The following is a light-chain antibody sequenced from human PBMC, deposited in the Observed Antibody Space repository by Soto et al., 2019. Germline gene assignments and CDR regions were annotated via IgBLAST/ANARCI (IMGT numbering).Light chain of an antibody. CDR3: MQALQTPYT. V-gene: IGKV2-28*01. CDR1: QSLLHSNGYNY. J-gene: IGKJ2*01. Sequence: DIVMTQSPLSLPVTPGEPASISCRSSQSLLHSNGYNYLDWYLQKPGQSPQLLIYLGSNRASGVPDRFNGSGSRTDFTLKISRVEAEDVGVYYCMQALQTPYTFGQGTKLEIK. CDR2: LGS.